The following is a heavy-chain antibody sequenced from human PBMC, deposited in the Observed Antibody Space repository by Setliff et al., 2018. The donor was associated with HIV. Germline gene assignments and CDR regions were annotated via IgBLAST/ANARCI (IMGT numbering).Heavy chain of an antibody. CDR1: GGSFSGYY. CDR2: INHSGST. CDR3: ARTLRAAAMGYFDY. Sequence: PSETLSLTCAVYGGSFSGYYWSWIRQPPGKGLEWIGEINHSGSTNYNPSLKIRVTISVDTSKNQFSLKLTSVTAADTAVYYCARTLRAAAMGYFDYWGQGTLVTVSS. V-gene: IGHV4-34*01. J-gene: IGHJ4*02. D-gene: IGHD5-18*01.